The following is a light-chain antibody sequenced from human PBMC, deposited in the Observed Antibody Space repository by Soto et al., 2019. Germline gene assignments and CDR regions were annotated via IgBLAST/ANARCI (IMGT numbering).Light chain of an antibody. V-gene: IGLV1-40*01. Sequence: QSVLTQPPSVSGAPGQRVTISCTGNSSNIGAPYDVHWYQQLPGAAPKLLIHGNNNRPSGVPDRFSGSTSGTSASLAVTGLQAADEADYYCQSYDRSLSAWVFGGGTKLTVL. CDR1: SSNIGAPYD. CDR2: GNN. CDR3: QSYDRSLSAWV. J-gene: IGLJ3*02.